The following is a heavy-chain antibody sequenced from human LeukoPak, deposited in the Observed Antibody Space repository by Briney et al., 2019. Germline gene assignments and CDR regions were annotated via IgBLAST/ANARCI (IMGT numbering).Heavy chain of an antibody. J-gene: IGHJ6*03. CDR2: IYTSGST. CDR3: ARDWTEVTIFGGPYYYYYMDV. V-gene: IGHV4-61*02. Sequence: SETLSLTCTVSGGSISSGSYYWSWIRQPAGKGLEWIGRIYTSGSTNYNPSLKSRVTISVDTSKNQFSLKLSSVTAADTAVYYCARDWTEVTIFGGPYYYYYMDVWGKGTTVTVSS. CDR1: GGSISSGSYY. D-gene: IGHD3-3*01.